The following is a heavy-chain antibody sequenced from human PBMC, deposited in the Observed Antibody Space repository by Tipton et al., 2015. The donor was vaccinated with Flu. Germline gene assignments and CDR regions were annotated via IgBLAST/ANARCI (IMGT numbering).Heavy chain of an antibody. CDR3: ARSTYYYGSGSSDY. CDR1: DYSISSGYY. J-gene: IGHJ4*02. V-gene: IGHV4-38-2*01. D-gene: IGHD3-10*01. Sequence: TLSLTCAVSDYSISSGYYWGWIRQPPGKGLEWIGCISHTGRTYYNPSLKSRVTISVDTAKNQFSQRLNSVTASDTAVYYCARSTYYYGSGSSDYWGQGTVVTVSS. CDR2: ISHTGRT.